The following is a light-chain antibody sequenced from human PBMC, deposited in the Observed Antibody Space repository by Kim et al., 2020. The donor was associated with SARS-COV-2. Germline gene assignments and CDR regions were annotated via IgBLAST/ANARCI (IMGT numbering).Light chain of an antibody. Sequence: DIQMTQSPSSVPASVGDRVTITCRASQGIGNWLAWYQQKPGKAPKLLIAGASSLQSWVPSRFSGSGTGTDFTLSISSLQPEDFATYHCQQADAFPLTFGGGTKVDIK. V-gene: IGKV1-12*01. CDR1: QGIGNW. CDR3: QQADAFPLT. CDR2: GAS. J-gene: IGKJ4*01.